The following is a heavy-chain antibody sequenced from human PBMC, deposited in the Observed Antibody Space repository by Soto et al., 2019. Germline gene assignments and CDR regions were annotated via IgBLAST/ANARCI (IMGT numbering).Heavy chain of an antibody. V-gene: IGHV1-18*01. D-gene: IGHD2-2*01. J-gene: IGHJ4*02. CDR1: GYTFRSYG. CDR3: ARDRGVVTSGSAYYFDY. CDR2: ISGYNGNT. Sequence: QVQLVQSGPEVKKPGASVKVSCKATGYTFRSYGVTWVRQAPGQGLEWMCWISGYNGNTEYAQKLQGRVTMTTDTTTSTVYMELRSLGSADTAVYYCARDRGVVTSGSAYYFDYWGQGTLVTVSS.